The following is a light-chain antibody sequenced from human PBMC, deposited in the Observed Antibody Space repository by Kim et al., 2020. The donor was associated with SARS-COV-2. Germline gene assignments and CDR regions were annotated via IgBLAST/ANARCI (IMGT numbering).Light chain of an antibody. J-gene: IGLJ2*01. CDR3: QSYDSSNHVV. CDR1: SGSIGSNY. Sequence: NFMLTQPHSVSESPGKTVTISCTRSSGSIGSNYVQRYQQRPGSAPSTLIYEDNQRPSGGPDRFSGSIDSSSSAASLTIGGLKTEDEADYYCQSYDSSNHVVFGGGTQLTVL. V-gene: IGLV6-57*03. CDR2: EDN.